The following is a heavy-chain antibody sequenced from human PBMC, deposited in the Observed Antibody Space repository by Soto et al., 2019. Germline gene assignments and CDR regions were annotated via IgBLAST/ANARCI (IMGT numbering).Heavy chain of an antibody. Sequence: QVQLQESGPGLVKASDTLSLTCTVSGDSISRYYWSWIRLSPGKGLEWIGYIYYSGETNYNPSVKSRVTISVDRTKIQFSLKLSSVTAADTAVYYCARDQGGEFLKGSGMDVWGQGTTVTVSS. CDR3: ARDQGGEFLKGSGMDV. CDR1: GDSISRYY. J-gene: IGHJ6*02. V-gene: IGHV4-59*01. D-gene: IGHD3-10*01. CDR2: IYYSGET.